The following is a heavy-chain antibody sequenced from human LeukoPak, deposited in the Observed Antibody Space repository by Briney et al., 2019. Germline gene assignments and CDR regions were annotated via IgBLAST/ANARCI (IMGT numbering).Heavy chain of an antibody. Sequence: ASVKVSCKASGYTFTGYYMHWVRQAPGQGLEWMGWINPNSGGTNYAQKFQGRVTMTRDTSISTAYMVLSRLRSDDTAVYYCAYTNDFWSGYYFDYWGQGTLVTVSS. CDR1: GYTFTGYY. V-gene: IGHV1-2*02. J-gene: IGHJ4*02. CDR2: INPNSGGT. CDR3: AYTNDFWSGYYFDY. D-gene: IGHD3-3*01.